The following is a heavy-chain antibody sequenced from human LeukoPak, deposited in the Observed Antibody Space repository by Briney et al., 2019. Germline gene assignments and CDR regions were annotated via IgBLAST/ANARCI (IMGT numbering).Heavy chain of an antibody. V-gene: IGHV3-23*01. Sequence: GGSLRLSCAASGYTFSSYAMNWVRQAPGKGLEWVSAISGSGASTFYADSVKGRFTISRDNSKNTLYLQMNSLRAEDTAVYYCAKDTDFWSTIFDYWGQGTLVTVSS. CDR1: GYTFSSYA. D-gene: IGHD3-3*01. J-gene: IGHJ4*02. CDR2: ISGSGAST. CDR3: AKDTDFWSTIFDY.